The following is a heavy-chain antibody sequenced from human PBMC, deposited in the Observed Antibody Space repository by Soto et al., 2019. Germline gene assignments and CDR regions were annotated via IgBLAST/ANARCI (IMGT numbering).Heavy chain of an antibody. CDR2: LSYVGSNK. CDR1: GFTFSSYG. D-gene: IGHD3-9*01. Sequence: GGSLRLSCAASGFTFSSYGMHWVRQAPGKGLEWVAVLSYVGSNKYYADSVKGRFTFSRDNSKNTLYLQMNSLRAEDTAVYYCAKGLTRFDYWGQGTLVTVSS. V-gene: IGHV3-30*18. CDR3: AKGLTRFDY. J-gene: IGHJ4*02.